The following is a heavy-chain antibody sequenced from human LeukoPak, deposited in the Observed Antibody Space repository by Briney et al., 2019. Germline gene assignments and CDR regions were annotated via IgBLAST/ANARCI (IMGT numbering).Heavy chain of an antibody. V-gene: IGHV1-8*01. J-gene: IGHJ4*02. Sequence: ASVKVSCKASGYTFTSYDINWVRQATGQGLEWMGWMNPNSGNTGYTQKFQGRVTMTRNTSISTAYMELSSLRSEDTAVYYCARGIPVKEHYDILTGYPYYFDYWGQGTLVTVSS. CDR1: GYTFTSYD. CDR2: MNPNSGNT. CDR3: ARGIPVKEHYDILTGYPYYFDY. D-gene: IGHD3-9*01.